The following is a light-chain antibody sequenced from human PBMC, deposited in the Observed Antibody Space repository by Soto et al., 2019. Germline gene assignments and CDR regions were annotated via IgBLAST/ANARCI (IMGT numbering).Light chain of an antibody. CDR2: AAS. Sequence: DIQVTQFPSSLSASVGDRITITCRASQAIGNYLAWYQQKPGKVPKLLIYAASTLQPGVPSRFSGSRSGTDFTLTVSSLQPEDVAVYFCQQYDDWLRLTFGGGTKVEIK. CDR1: QAIGNY. CDR3: QQYDDWLRLT. J-gene: IGKJ4*01. V-gene: IGKV1-27*01.